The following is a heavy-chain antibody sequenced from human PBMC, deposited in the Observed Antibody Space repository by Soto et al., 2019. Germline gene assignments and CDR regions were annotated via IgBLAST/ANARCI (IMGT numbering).Heavy chain of an antibody. CDR1: GGSISTYY. V-gene: IGHV4-59*12. Sequence: PSETLSLTCTVSGGSISTYYWTWIRQPPGKGLEWIGYIYYSGSTNYNPSLKSRVTISVDTSKNQFSIKQSSVTAADTAVYFCARGVLYWGQGTLVTVSS. CDR2: IYYSGST. D-gene: IGHD1-1*01. CDR3: ARGVLY. J-gene: IGHJ4*02.